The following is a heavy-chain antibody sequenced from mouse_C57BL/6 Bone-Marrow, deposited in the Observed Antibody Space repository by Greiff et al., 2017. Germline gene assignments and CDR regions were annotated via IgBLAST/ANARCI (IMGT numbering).Heavy chain of an antibody. V-gene: IGHV1-74*01. Sequence: QVQLQQPGAELVKPGASVKVSCKASGYTFTSYWMHWVKQRPGQGLEWIGRIHPSDSDTNYNQKFKGKATLTVYKSSSTAYMQLSSLTSEDSAVYFCAILHCYGRSYFDYWGQGTTLTVSS. CDR3: AILHCYGRSYFDY. CDR1: GYTFTSYW. CDR2: IHPSDSDT. J-gene: IGHJ2*01. D-gene: IGHD1-1*01.